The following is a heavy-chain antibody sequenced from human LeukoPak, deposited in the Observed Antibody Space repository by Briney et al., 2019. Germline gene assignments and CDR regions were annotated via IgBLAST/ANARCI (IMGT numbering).Heavy chain of an antibody. J-gene: IGHJ4*02. D-gene: IGHD5-18*01. V-gene: IGHV4-39*07. Sequence: SETLSLTCTVSGGSISSSSYYWGWIRQPPGKGLEWIGSIYYSGSTYYNPSLKSRVTISVDTSKNQFSLKLSSVTAADTAVYYCARGPDTAMGAYDYWGQGTLVTVSS. CDR3: ARGPDTAMGAYDY. CDR2: IYYSGST. CDR1: GGSISSSSYY.